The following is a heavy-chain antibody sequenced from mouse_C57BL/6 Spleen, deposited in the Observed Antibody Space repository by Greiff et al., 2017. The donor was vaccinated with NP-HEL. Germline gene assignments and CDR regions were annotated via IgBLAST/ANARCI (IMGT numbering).Heavy chain of an antibody. CDR1: GYAFSSSW. CDR3: ASPLYGSSYGGFAY. J-gene: IGHJ3*01. CDR2: IYPGDGDT. D-gene: IGHD1-1*01. Sequence: QVQLKESGPELVKPGASVKISCKASGYAFSSSWMNWVKQRPGKGLEWIGRIYPGDGDTNYNGKFKGKATLTADKSSSTAYMQLSSLTSEDSAVYFCASPLYGSSYGGFAYWGQGTLVTVSA. V-gene: IGHV1-82*01.